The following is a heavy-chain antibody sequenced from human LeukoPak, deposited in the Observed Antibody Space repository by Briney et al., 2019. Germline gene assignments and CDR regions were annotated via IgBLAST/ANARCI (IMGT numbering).Heavy chain of an antibody. CDR3: ARAEYCSSTSCYTGGYYYYYYMDV. D-gene: IGHD2-2*02. Sequence: PWETLSLTCTVPGGSISSYYWSWIRQPPGKGLEWIGYIYYSGSTNYNPSLKSRVTISVDTSKNQFSLKLSSVTAADTAVYYCARAEYCSSTSCYTGGYYYYYYMDVWGKGTTVTVSS. J-gene: IGHJ6*03. CDR2: IYYSGST. V-gene: IGHV4-59*01. CDR1: GGSISSYY.